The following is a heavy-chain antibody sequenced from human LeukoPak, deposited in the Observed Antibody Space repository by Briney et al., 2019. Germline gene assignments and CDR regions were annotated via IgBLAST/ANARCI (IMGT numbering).Heavy chain of an antibody. Sequence: SQTLSLTCAISGDSVSSNIGWNWIRQSPARGLEWLGRTYYSSNCYTDYAKSLKSRITINPDTFKNQFSLHLDSVTPEDTAVYYCARGWLQSGFDYWGQGTLVTVSS. V-gene: IGHV6-1*01. CDR3: ARGWLQSGFDY. J-gene: IGHJ4*02. CDR1: GDSVSSNIG. CDR2: TYYSSNCYT. D-gene: IGHD5-24*01.